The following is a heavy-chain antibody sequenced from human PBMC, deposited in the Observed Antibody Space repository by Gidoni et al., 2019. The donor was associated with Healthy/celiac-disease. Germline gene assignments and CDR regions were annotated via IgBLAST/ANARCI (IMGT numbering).Heavy chain of an antibody. CDR3: AHAYCSSTSCYAGSTLDY. J-gene: IGHJ4*02. V-gene: IGHV2-5*01. D-gene: IGHD2-2*01. Sequence: QITLKESGPTLVKPTQTLPLTCTFSGFSLSTSGVGVGWIRQPPGKALEWLALIYWNDDKRYSPSLKSRLTITKDTSKNQVVLTMTNMDPVDTATYYCAHAYCSSTSCYAGSTLDYWGQGTLVTVSS. CDR1: GFSLSTSGVG. CDR2: IYWNDDK.